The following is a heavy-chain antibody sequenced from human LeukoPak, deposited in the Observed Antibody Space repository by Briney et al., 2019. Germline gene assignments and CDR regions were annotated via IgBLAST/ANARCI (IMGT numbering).Heavy chain of an antibody. Sequence: PSETLSLTCTVSVGSVSSDSYYWSWIRQPPGKGLEWIGYIYSSGSTNYNPSLKSRVTISIDTSKNQFSLKLSSVTAADTAVYYCAREGTTVTHFDYWGQGTLVTVSS. J-gene: IGHJ4*02. D-gene: IGHD4-11*01. CDR1: VGSVSSDSYY. V-gene: IGHV4-61*01. CDR3: AREGTTVTHFDY. CDR2: IYSSGST.